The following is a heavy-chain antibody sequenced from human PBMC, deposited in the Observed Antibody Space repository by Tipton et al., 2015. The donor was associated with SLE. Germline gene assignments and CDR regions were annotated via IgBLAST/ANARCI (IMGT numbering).Heavy chain of an antibody. D-gene: IGHD3/OR15-3a*01. CDR1: GGSISSYY. Sequence: TLSLTCTVSGGSISSYYWSWIRQPPGKGLEWIGYFYYDGSTNYNPSLKSRVTISVDTSKNQFSLKLSSVTAADTAVYYCARAPGLDRDYYYYYYMDVWGKGTTVTVSS. CDR2: FYYDGST. CDR3: ARAPGLDRDYYYYYYMDV. V-gene: IGHV4-59*12. J-gene: IGHJ6*03.